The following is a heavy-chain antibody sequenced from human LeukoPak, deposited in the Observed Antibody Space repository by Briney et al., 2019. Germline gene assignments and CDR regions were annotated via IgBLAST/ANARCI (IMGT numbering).Heavy chain of an antibody. D-gene: IGHD6-13*01. CDR3: AKDIGLRSSLAFDI. CDR2: ISWNSGSI. Sequence: GRSLRLSCAASGFTFDDYAMHWVRQAPGKGLEWVSGISWNSGSIGYAESVKGRFTISRDNAKNSLYLQMNSLRAEDTALYYCAKDIGLRSSLAFDIWGQGTMVTVSS. CDR1: GFTFDDYA. J-gene: IGHJ3*02. V-gene: IGHV3-9*01.